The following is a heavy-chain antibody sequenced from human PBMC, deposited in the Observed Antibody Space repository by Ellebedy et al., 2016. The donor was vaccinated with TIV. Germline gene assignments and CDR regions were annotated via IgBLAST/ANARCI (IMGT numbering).Heavy chain of an antibody. J-gene: IGHJ5*02. CDR3: TRELLGIAAAGLNWFDP. CDR1: GFTFGDYA. Sequence: PGGSLRLSCTASGFTFGDYAMSWFRQAPGKGLEWVGFIRSKAYGGTTEYAASVKGRFTISRDDSKSIAYLQMNSLKTEDTAVYYCTRELLGIAAAGLNWFDPWGQGTLVTVSS. CDR2: IRSKAYGGTT. V-gene: IGHV3-49*03. D-gene: IGHD6-13*01.